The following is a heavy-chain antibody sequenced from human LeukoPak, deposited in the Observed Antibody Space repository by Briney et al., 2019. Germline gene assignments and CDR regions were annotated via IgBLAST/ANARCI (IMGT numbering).Heavy chain of an antibody. CDR3: AGAREFSSSSGRAYYFDF. Sequence: PSETLSLTCTVSGGSISSYFWIWIRQPPGKGLEWLGYIYYSGNTNSNPSLKSRVTISVDTSKNQFSLKLRSVTAADTAVYYCAGAREFSSSSGRAYYFDFWGQGTLVTVSS. CDR2: IYYSGNT. V-gene: IGHV4-59*01. J-gene: IGHJ4*02. D-gene: IGHD6-6*01. CDR1: GGSISSYF.